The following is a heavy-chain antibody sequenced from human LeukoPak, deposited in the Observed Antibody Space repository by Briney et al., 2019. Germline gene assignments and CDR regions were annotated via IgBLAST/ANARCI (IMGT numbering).Heavy chain of an antibody. J-gene: IGHJ4*02. Sequence: SETLSLTCAVYGGSFSGYYWSWIRQPPGKGLEWIGEINHSGSTNYNPSLKSRVTISVDTSKNQFSLKLSSVTAADTAVYYCARLTRVLLWLGELLSNFDYWGQGTLVTVSS. D-gene: IGHD3-10*01. CDR2: INHSGST. V-gene: IGHV4-34*01. CDR3: ARLTRVLLWLGELLSNFDY. CDR1: GGSFSGYY.